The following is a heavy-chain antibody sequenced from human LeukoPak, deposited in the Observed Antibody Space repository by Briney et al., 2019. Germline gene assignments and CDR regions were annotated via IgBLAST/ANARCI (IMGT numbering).Heavy chain of an antibody. CDR1: GYTFTSYD. CDR2: MNPNSGNT. V-gene: IGHV1-8*01. D-gene: IGHD5-18*01. Sequence: ASVKVSCKASGYTFTSYDINWVRQATGQGLEWMGWMNPNSGNTGYAQKFQGRVTMTRNTSISTAYMELSSLRSEDTAVYYCARDVDTAMVRMGVAHWFDPWGQGTLVTVSS. J-gene: IGHJ5*02. CDR3: ARDVDTAMVRMGVAHWFDP.